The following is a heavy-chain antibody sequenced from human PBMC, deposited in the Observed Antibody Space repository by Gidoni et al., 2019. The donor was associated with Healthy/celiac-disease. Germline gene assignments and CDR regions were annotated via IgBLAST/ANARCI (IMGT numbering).Heavy chain of an antibody. CDR2: IFSNDEK. Sequence: QVTLKESGPVLVKPTETLTLTCTVSGFSLSNARMGVSWIRQPPGKALEWLAHIFSNDEKSYSTSLKSRLTISKDTSKSQVVLTMTNMDPVDTATYYCARILTTDDFWSGPQYNWFDPWGQGTLVTVSS. J-gene: IGHJ5*02. D-gene: IGHD3-3*01. CDR1: GFSLSNARMG. V-gene: IGHV2-26*01. CDR3: ARILTTDDFWSGPQYNWFDP.